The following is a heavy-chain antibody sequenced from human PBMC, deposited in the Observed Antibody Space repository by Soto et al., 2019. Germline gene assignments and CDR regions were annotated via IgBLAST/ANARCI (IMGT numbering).Heavy chain of an antibody. CDR1: GGSISSGDYY. D-gene: IGHD2-15*01. Sequence: NPSETLSLTCTVSGGSISSGDYYWSWIRQPPGKGLEWIGYIYYSGSTYYNPSLKSRVTISVDTSKNQFSLKLSSVTAADTAVYYCARVGGLRNYYYYYGMDVWGQGTTVTVS. CDR2: IYYSGST. J-gene: IGHJ6*02. V-gene: IGHV4-30-4*01. CDR3: ARVGGLRNYYYYYGMDV.